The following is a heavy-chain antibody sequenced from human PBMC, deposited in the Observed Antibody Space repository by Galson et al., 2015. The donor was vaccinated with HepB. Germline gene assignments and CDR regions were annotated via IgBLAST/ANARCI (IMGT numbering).Heavy chain of an antibody. J-gene: IGHJ6*03. CDR3: VRGGFWSGYLGLDYYYFYYMDA. Sequence: SLRLSCAASGFIFDDYGMSWVRQSPGKGLEWVSGISRNGDFTAYADSVKGRFTISSDNAKNSLYLQMNSLRADDTALYYCVRGGFWSGYLGLDYYYFYYMDAWGKGTTVTVSS. V-gene: IGHV3-20*04. CDR2: ISRNGDFT. D-gene: IGHD3-3*01. CDR1: GFIFDDYG.